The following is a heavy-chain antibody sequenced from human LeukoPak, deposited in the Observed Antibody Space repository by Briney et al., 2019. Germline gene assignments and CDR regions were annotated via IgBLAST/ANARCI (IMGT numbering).Heavy chain of an antibody. CDR2: INHSGST. V-gene: IGHV4-34*01. Sequence: SETLSLTCAVYGGSFSGYYWSWIRQPPGKGLEWIGEINHSGSTNYNPSLKSRVTISVDTSKNQFSLELSSVTAADTAVYYCARGHSFIAVAGTLWFDPWGQGTLVTVSS. CDR1: GGSFSGYY. CDR3: ARGHSFIAVAGTLWFDP. D-gene: IGHD6-19*01. J-gene: IGHJ5*02.